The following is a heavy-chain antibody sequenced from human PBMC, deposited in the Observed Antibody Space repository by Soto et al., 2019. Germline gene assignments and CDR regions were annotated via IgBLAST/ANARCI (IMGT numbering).Heavy chain of an antibody. D-gene: IGHD3-22*01. CDR2: IYPGDSDT. CDR3: ARHGPDYYDSSGQNDAFDI. V-gene: IGHV5-51*01. J-gene: IGHJ3*02. CDR1: GYSFTSYW. Sequence: GGSLKISCKGSGYSFTSYWIVWVRYMAGKGLDWMGIIYPGDSDTRYSPSFQGQVTISADQSISTAYLQWSSLKASDTAMYYCARHGPDYYDSSGQNDAFDIWGQGTMVTVSS.